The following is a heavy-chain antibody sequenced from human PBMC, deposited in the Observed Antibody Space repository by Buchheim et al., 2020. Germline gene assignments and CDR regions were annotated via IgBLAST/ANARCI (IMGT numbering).Heavy chain of an antibody. V-gene: IGHV1-8*01. D-gene: IGHD3-3*01. CDR3: ARGRPTVVTIFGVVIRYGMDV. J-gene: IGHJ6*02. CDR2: MNPNSGNT. Sequence: QVQLVQSGAEVKKPGASVKVSCKASGYTFTSYDINWVRQATGQGLEWMGWMNPNSGNTGYAQKFQGRVTMTRSTSISTAYMELSSLRSEDTAVYYCARGRPTVVTIFGVVIRYGMDVWGQGTT. CDR1: GYTFTSYD.